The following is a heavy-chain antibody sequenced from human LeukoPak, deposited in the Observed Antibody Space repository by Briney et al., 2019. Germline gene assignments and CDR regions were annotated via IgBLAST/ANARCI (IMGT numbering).Heavy chain of an antibody. D-gene: IGHD6-19*01. Sequence: GGSLRLSCAASGFTFSSHAMHWVRQAPGKGLEWVSYISSTSSTIYYADSVKGRFTISRDNAKNSLYLQMDSLRAEDTAVYYCARAGLQQWLSFDYWGQGTLVTVSS. CDR2: ISSTSSTI. J-gene: IGHJ4*02. CDR1: GFTFSSHA. V-gene: IGHV3-48*01. CDR3: ARAGLQQWLSFDY.